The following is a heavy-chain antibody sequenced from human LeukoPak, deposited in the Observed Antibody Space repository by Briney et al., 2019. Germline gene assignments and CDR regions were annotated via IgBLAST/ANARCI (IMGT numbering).Heavy chain of an antibody. CDR1: GYTFTSYG. CDR3: ARDRRYSYAHSPFDY. J-gene: IGHJ4*02. Sequence: GASVKVSCKASGYTFTSYGISWVRQAPGQGLEWMGWISAYNGNTNYAQKLQGSVTMTTDTSTSTAYMELRSLRSDDTAVYYCARDRRYSYAHSPFDYWGQGTLVTVSS. V-gene: IGHV1-18*01. D-gene: IGHD5-18*01. CDR2: ISAYNGNT.